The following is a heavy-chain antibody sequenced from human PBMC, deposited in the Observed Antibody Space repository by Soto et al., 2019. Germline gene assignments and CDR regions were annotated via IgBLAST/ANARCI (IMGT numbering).Heavy chain of an antibody. D-gene: IGHD6-19*01. V-gene: IGHV3-30*18. Sequence: PGGSLRLSCAASGFTFSSYGMHWVRQAPGKGLEWVAVISYDGSNKYYADSVKGRFTISRDNSKNTLYLQMNSLRAEDTAVYYCAKEVAVAGIYYYGMDVWGQGTTVTVSS. CDR1: GFTFSSYG. J-gene: IGHJ6*02. CDR2: ISYDGSNK. CDR3: AKEVAVAGIYYYGMDV.